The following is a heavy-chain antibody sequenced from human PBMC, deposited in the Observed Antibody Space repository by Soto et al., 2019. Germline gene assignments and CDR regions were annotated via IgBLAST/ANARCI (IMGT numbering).Heavy chain of an antibody. CDR2: ISANNGDT. V-gene: IGHV1-18*04. D-gene: IGHD3-3*01. Sequence: GASVKVSCKASGYSFTSYGISWVRQAPGQGLEWMGWISANNGDTNYAQKFQGRITMTRDTSRSTVYMELSSLRSDDTAIYYCARSSGGNFGIIIEGSNWFDPWGQGTLVTVS. CDR1: GYSFTSYG. CDR3: ARSSGGNFGIIIEGSNWFDP. J-gene: IGHJ5*02.